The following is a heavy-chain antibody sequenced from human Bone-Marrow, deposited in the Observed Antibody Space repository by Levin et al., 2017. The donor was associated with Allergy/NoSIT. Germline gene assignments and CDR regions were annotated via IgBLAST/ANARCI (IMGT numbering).Heavy chain of an antibody. Sequence: HSQTLSLPCTVPGGSIRNSYWSWVRQPPDKGLELIGYIYHSGITNYNPSLKSRVTISLDASENQFSLKLSSVTAADTAVYYCTRLTLRYGFDNWGQGTLVTVSS. CDR2: IYHSGIT. CDR3: TRLTLRYGFDN. V-gene: IGHV4-59*08. CDR1: GGSIRNSY. J-gene: IGHJ4*02. D-gene: IGHD3-10*01.